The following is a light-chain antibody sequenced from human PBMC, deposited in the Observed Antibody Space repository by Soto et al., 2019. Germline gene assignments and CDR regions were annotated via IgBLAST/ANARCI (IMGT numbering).Light chain of an antibody. CDR2: GAS. Sequence: EIVLTQSPGTLSLSPGERATLSCRASQSIGRNFLAWYQQKPGQAPRLLIHGASSRATGIPDRFSGSASGTDFILTTSRLEPEDFAVYYCQQYASSPLTFGGGTRVESK. CDR1: QSIGRNF. CDR3: QQYASSPLT. J-gene: IGKJ4*01. V-gene: IGKV3-20*01.